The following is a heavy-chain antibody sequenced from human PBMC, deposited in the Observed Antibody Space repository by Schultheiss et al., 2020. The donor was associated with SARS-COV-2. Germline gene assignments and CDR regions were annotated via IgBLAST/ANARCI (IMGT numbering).Heavy chain of an antibody. CDR2: INPNSGGT. J-gene: IGHJ4*02. CDR1: GYTFTGYY. CDR3: AREGIAVGGGYFDY. Sequence: ASVKVSCKASGYTFTGYYMHWVRQAPGQGLEWMGWINPNSGGTYYADSVKGRFTISRDNSKNTLYLQMNSLRAEDTAVYYCAREGIAVGGGYFDYWGQGTLVTVSS. V-gene: IGHV1-2*02. D-gene: IGHD6-19*01.